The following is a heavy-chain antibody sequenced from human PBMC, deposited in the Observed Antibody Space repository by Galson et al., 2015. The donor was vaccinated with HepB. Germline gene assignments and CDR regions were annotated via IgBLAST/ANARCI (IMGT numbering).Heavy chain of an antibody. V-gene: IGHV1-18*01. CDR1: GYTFTSFG. J-gene: IGHJ3*02. Sequence: SVKVSCKASGYTFTSFGISWVRQAPGQGLEWMGWISGYNGDTNYAQTLQGRVTLTTDTSTTTAYMELTSLRSDDTAVYYCARDGAYRSADAFDIWGQGTMVTVYS. CDR3: ARDGAYRSADAFDI. CDR2: ISGYNGDT. D-gene: IGHD1-14*01.